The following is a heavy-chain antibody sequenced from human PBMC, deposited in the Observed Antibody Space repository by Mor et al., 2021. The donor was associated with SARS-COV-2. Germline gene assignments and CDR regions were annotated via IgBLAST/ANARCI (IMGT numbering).Heavy chain of an antibody. V-gene: IGHV4-61*03. CDR2: FYDGTT. J-gene: IGHJ5*02. Sequence: RSVRQSPGKGLEWIGYFYDGTTRYRSSFKTRATISGDTSKHHFSLTLTSVTAADTAVYICARGGGNYYDGKGYPGWFNPWGHG. D-gene: IGHD3-22*01. CDR3: ARGGGNYYDGKGYPGWFNP.